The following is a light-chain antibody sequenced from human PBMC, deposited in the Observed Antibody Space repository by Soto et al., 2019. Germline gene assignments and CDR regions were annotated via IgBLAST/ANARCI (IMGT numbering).Light chain of an antibody. Sequence: QSVLTQPPSASGFPGQSVTISCTGTSSDVGYYDYVSWYQQHPGKAPKLVIYEVTKRPSGVPDRVSASKSGNTASLTVSGLRAEDEADYYCSSYAGSNTFVLGSGTKGTVL. CDR2: EVT. J-gene: IGLJ1*01. V-gene: IGLV2-8*01. CDR1: SSDVGYYDY. CDR3: SSYAGSNTFV.